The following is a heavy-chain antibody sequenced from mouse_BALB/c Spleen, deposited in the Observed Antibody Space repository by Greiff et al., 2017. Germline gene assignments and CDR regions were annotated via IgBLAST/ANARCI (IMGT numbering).Heavy chain of an antibody. CDR2: IYPGNVNT. Sequence: QVQLQQSGPELVKPGASVRISCKASGYTFTSYYIHWVKQRPGQGLEWIGWIYPGNVNTKYNEKFKGKATLTADKSSSTAYMQLSSLTSEDSAVYFCARGGAYYRYDEGFAYWGQGTLVTVSA. CDR3: ARGGAYYRYDEGFAY. D-gene: IGHD2-14*01. V-gene: IGHV1S56*01. CDR1: GYTFTSYY. J-gene: IGHJ3*01.